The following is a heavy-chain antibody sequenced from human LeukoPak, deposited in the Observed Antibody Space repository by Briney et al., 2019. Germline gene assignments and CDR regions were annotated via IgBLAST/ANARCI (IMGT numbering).Heavy chain of an antibody. V-gene: IGHV1-24*01. CDR1: GYTLTELS. J-gene: IGHJ3*02. CDR2: FDPEDGET. Sequence: ASVKVSCKVSGYTLTELSVHWVRQAPGKGLEWMGGFDPEDGETIYAQKFQGRVTMTEDTSTDTAYMELSSLRSEDTAVYYCATDPVSNHDYGDTHAFDIWGQGTMVTVSS. D-gene: IGHD4-17*01. CDR3: ATDPVSNHDYGDTHAFDI.